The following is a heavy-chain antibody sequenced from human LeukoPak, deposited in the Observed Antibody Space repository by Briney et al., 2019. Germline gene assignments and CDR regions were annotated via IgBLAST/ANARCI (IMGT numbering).Heavy chain of an antibody. V-gene: IGHV1-69*04. CDR2: IIPILGIA. Sequence: ASVKVSCKASGGTFSSYAISWVRQAPGQGLEWMGRIIPILGIANYAQKFQGRVTITADKSTSTAYMELSSLRSEDTAVYYCARDPPNCSSTSCSFRFDPWGQETLVTVSS. CDR3: ARDPPNCSSTSCSFRFDP. D-gene: IGHD2-2*01. CDR1: GGTFSSYA. J-gene: IGHJ5*02.